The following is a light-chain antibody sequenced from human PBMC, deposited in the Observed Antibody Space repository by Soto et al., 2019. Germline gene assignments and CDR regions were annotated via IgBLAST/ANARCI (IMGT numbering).Light chain of an antibody. CDR3: QQSYGTPFS. CDR1: QSISSY. J-gene: IGKJ3*01. Sequence: DIQMPQSPSSLSASVGDRVTITCRASQSISSYFNWYQQNPGKAPKLLIYAASSLQSGVPSRFSGSGSGTDFTLTISSLQPEDFATYFCQQSYGTPFSCGPGTKVDI. CDR2: AAS. V-gene: IGKV1-39*01.